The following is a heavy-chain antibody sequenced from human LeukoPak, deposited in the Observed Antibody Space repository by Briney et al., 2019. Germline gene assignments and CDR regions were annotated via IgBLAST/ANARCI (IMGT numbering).Heavy chain of an antibody. D-gene: IGHD6-13*01. CDR3: TKDGKKYGSTWDFDY. J-gene: IGHJ4*02. V-gene: IGHV3-23*01. CDR2: ISGSGGST. Sequence: PGGSLRLSCAAPGFTFSSYAIIWVRQAPGKGLEWVSTISGSGGSTNYADSVKGRFTISRDNSKNTLYLQMNSLRAEDTAVYYCTKDGKKYGSTWDFDYWGQGTLVTVSS. CDR1: GFTFSSYA.